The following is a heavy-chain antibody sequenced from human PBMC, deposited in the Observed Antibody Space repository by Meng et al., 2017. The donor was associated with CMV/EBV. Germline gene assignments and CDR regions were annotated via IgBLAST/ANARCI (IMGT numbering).Heavy chain of an antibody. CDR1: GRYLNGYY. V-gene: IGHV4-34*01. Sequence: QGKSPQGGGGRLRLSCSRALACAVYGRYLNGYYWSWSRQPPGKGLEWIGEINHSGSTNYNPSLKRRVTISVDTSKNQFSLKLSSVTAADTAVYYCARVWDSGWDYWGQGTLVTVSS. CDR3: ARVWDSGWDY. D-gene: IGHD3-22*01. J-gene: IGHJ4*02. CDR2: INHSGST.